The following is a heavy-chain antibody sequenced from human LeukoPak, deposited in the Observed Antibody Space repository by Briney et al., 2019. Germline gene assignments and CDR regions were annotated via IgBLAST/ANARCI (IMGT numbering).Heavy chain of an antibody. D-gene: IGHD3-22*01. CDR3: TRDYYDSSGYYYYYGMDV. CDR1: GFTFGDYA. Sequence: GGSLRLSCTASGFTFGDYAMSWVRQAPGKGLEWVGFIRSKAYGGTTEYAAPVKGRFTISRDDSKSIAYLQMNSLKTEDTAVYYCTRDYYDSSGYYYYYGMDVWGQGTTVTVSS. J-gene: IGHJ6*02. V-gene: IGHV3-49*04. CDR2: IRSKAYGGTT.